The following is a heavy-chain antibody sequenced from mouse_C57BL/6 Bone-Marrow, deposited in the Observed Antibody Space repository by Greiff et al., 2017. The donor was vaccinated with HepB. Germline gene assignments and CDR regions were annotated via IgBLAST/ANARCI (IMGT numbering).Heavy chain of an antibody. Sequence: VKVVESGAELARPGASVKLSCKASGYTFTSYGISWVKQRTGQGLEWIGEIYPRSGNTYYNEKFKGKATLTADKSSSTAYMELRSLTSEDSAVYFCARDYYGSSYVAWFAYWGQGTLVTVSA. CDR2: IYPRSGNT. V-gene: IGHV1-81*01. CDR1: GYTFTSYG. D-gene: IGHD1-1*01. J-gene: IGHJ3*01. CDR3: ARDYYGSSYVAWFAY.